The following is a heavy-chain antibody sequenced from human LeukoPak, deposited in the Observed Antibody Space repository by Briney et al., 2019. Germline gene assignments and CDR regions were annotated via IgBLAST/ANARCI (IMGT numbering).Heavy chain of an antibody. Sequence: ASVKVSCKASGGTFSSYAISWVRQAPGQGLEWMGGIIPIFGTANYAQKFQGRVTITADESTSTAYMELSSLRSEDTAVYYCASGVVGATSPYYYYGMDVWGQGTTVTVSS. CDR3: ASGVVGATSPYYYYGMDV. V-gene: IGHV1-69*13. CDR1: GGTFSSYA. D-gene: IGHD1-26*01. J-gene: IGHJ6*02. CDR2: IIPIFGTA.